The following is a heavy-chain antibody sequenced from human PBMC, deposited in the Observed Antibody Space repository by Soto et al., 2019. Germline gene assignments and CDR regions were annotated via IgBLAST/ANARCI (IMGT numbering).Heavy chain of an antibody. CDR3: AKTHGEY. CDR1: WFSLSTSGVG. J-gene: IGHJ4*02. CDR2: IYWNDDK. Sequence: XGRTQVTRPQTITLTCTLSWFSLSTSGVGVGCIRHPPGKALEWLALIYWNDDKRYSPSLKSRLTITKDTSKNQVVLTMTNMDHVETATYYCAKTHGEYWGQGTRVTVS. V-gene: IGHV2-5*01.